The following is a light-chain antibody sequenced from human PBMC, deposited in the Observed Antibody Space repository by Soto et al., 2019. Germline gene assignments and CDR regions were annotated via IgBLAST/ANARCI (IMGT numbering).Light chain of an antibody. Sequence: ESVFTQSAGTLSLSPGERATLSCRASQSVSSSYLAWYQQKPGQAPRLLIYGASSRATGIPDRFSGSGSGTDFTFTISRLEPEDFAVYYCQQYGSSSLTFGGGTKVDIK. CDR1: QSVSSSY. CDR2: GAS. CDR3: QQYGSSSLT. V-gene: IGKV3-20*01. J-gene: IGKJ4*01.